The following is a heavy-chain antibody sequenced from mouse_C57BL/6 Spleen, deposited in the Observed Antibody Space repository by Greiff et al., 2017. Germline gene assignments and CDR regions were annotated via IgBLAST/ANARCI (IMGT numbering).Heavy chain of an antibody. V-gene: IGHV1-54*01. J-gene: IGHJ2*02. Sequence: VQLQQSGAELVRPGTSVKVSCKASGYAFTNYLIEWVKQRPGQGLEWIGVINPGSGGTNYNEKFKGKATLTADKSSSTAYMQLSSLTSGDSAVYLCTTLGHYCDYWGQGTSLTVSS. CDR2: INPGSGGT. CDR1: GYAFTNYL. CDR3: TTLGHYCDY.